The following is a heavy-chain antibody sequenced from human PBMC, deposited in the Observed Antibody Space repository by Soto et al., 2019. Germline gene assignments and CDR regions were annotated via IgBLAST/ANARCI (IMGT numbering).Heavy chain of an antibody. CDR2: ISWNSDKI. D-gene: IGHD3-10*01. V-gene: IGHV3-9*01. Sequence: EVQLVESGGGLVQPGMSLRLSCAASGFTFDDYAMHWVRQAPGKGLEWVSGISWNSDKIDYADTVKGRFTISRDNAKNSRYLQMNSLRAEDTALYYCTKEVGSAGGWFDPWGQGTLGTVSS. CDR3: TKEVGSAGGWFDP. CDR1: GFTFDDYA. J-gene: IGHJ5*02.